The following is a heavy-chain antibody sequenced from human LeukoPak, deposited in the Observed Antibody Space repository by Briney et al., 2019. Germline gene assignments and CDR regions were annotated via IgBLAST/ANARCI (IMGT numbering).Heavy chain of an antibody. Sequence: GRSLRLSCAASGFTFDDYAMHWVRQAPGKGLEWVSGISWNSGSIGYADSVKGRFTISRDNAKNTVYLQMNSLRVEETAIYYCARGISMDVWGQGTTVTVSS. J-gene: IGHJ6*02. CDR1: GFTFDDYA. V-gene: IGHV3-9*01. CDR2: ISWNSGSI. CDR3: ARGISMDV.